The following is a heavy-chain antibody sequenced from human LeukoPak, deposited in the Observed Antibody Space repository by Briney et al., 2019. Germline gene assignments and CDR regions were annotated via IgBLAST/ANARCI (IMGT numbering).Heavy chain of an antibody. Sequence: ASVKVSCKASGYTFTSYAMNWVRQAPGQGLEWMGWINTNTGNPTYAQGFTGRFVFSLDTSVSTAYLQISSLKAEDTAVYYCAREGPSELSSSWYLDYWGQGTLVTVSP. CDR3: AREGPSELSSSWYLDY. D-gene: IGHD6-13*01. V-gene: IGHV7-4-1*02. CDR2: INTNTGNP. J-gene: IGHJ4*02. CDR1: GYTFTSYA.